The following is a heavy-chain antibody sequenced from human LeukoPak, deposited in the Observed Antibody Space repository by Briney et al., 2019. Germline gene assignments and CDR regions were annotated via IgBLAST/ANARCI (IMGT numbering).Heavy chain of an antibody. D-gene: IGHD2-21*02. CDR3: ARLGVTKTKFWFDY. V-gene: IGHV3-7*03. Sequence: GGSLRLSCAASGFTFSSYWMSWVRQAPGKGLEWVANIKQDGSEKYYVDSVKGRFTISRDNAKNSLYLQMNSLRAEDTAVYYCARLGVTKTKFWFDYWGQGTLVTVSS. CDR1: GFTFSSYW. CDR2: IKQDGSEK. J-gene: IGHJ4*02.